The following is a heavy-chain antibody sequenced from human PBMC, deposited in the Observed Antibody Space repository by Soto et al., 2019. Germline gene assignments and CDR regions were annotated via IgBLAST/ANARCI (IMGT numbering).Heavy chain of an antibody. CDR3: ARQNQLLLSIHWFDP. Sequence: SETLSLTCTVSGGSISRSSYYWGWIRQPPGKGLEWIGSIYYSGSTYFNPSLKSRVTISVDTSKNQFSLKLSSVTAADTAVYYCARQNQLLLSIHWFDPWGQGTLVTVSS. CDR2: IYYSGST. V-gene: IGHV4-39*01. CDR1: GGSISRSSYY. J-gene: IGHJ5*02. D-gene: IGHD2-2*01.